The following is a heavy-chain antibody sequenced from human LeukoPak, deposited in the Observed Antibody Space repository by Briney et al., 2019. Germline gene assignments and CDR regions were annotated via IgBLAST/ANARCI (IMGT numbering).Heavy chain of an antibody. CDR3: ARGGSRYSSSSGFDY. D-gene: IGHD6-6*01. J-gene: IGHJ4*02. CDR1: GGSISPYY. CDR2: IHYSGDT. V-gene: IGHV4-59*01. Sequence: PSETLSLTCSVSGGSISPYYWNWLRQPPGKGLEWIGSIHYSGDTNYNPSLKSRVTISIDTSKKQFSLKLSSVTVADTAVYYCARGGSRYSSSSGFDYWGQGILVTVSS.